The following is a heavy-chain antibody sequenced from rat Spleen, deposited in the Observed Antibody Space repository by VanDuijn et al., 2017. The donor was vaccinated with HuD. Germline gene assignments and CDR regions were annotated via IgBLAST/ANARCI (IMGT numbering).Heavy chain of an antibody. J-gene: IGHJ3*01. Sequence: EVQLVESGGGLVQPGRSLKLSCATSGFTFSNYYMAWVRQAPTKGLEWVAYISYDGGRTYYRNSVKGRFTISRDNARSVLDLEMDSLRSEDTATYYCASRTGNWFAYWGQGTLVTVSS. CDR3: ASRTGNWFAY. D-gene: IGHD5-1*01. V-gene: IGHV5-27*01. CDR1: GFTFSNYY. CDR2: ISYDGGRT.